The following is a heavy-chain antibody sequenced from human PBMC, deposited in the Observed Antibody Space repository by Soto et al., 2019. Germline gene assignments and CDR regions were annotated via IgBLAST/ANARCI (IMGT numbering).Heavy chain of an antibody. CDR1: GVTFDNYG. D-gene: IGHD5-18*01. CDR2: ISGSGDST. CDR3: ARGGPYNYGPRGSRVADF. V-gene: IGHV3-23*01. J-gene: IGHJ4*02. Sequence: EVQVLESGGGLVQPGGSLRLSCVVSGVTFDNYGMSWVRQAPGKGLEWVSAISGSGDSTYYADSVKGRFTISRDNSKNTLSLQMSSLRVEDTAMYYCARGGPYNYGPRGSRVADFWGQGTLVTVSS.